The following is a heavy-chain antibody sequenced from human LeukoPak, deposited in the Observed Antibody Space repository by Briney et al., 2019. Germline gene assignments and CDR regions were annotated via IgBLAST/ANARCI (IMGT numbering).Heavy chain of an antibody. CDR1: GFTFSSYA. V-gene: IGHV3-23*01. Sequence: GGSLRLSCASSGFTFSSYAMSWVRQAPGKGLEWVSAISGSGGSTYYADSVKGRFTISRDNSKNTLYLQMNSLRAEDTAVYYCAKDLVLRYFDWLLGYYFDYWGQGTLVTVSS. J-gene: IGHJ4*02. D-gene: IGHD3-9*01. CDR3: AKDLVLRYFDWLLGYYFDY. CDR2: ISGSGGST.